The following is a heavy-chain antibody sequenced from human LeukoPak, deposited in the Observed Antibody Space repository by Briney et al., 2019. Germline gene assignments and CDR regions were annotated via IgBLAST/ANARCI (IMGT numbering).Heavy chain of an antibody. CDR3: ARGLNYVVY. V-gene: IGHV4-34*01. J-gene: IGHJ4*02. CDR2: INHSGST. D-gene: IGHD3-10*02. Sequence: SETLSLTCAVYGGSFSGYYWSWIRQPPGKGLEWIGEINHSGSTNYNPSLKSRVTISVDASKNQFSLKLSSVTAADTAVYYCARGLNYVVYWGQGTPVTVSS. CDR1: GGSFSGYY.